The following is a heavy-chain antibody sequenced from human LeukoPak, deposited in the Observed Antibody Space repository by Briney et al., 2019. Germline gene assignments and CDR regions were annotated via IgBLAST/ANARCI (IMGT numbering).Heavy chain of an antibody. CDR1: GGSFSGYY. J-gene: IGHJ5*02. CDR2: INHSGST. V-gene: IGHV4-34*01. Sequence: PSETLSLTRAVYGGSFSGYYWSWIRQPPGKGLEWIGEINHSGSTNYNPSLKSRVTISVDTSKNQFSLKLSSVTAADTAVYYCAKDNWNYRRFDPWGQGTLVTVSS. CDR3: AKDNWNYRRFDP. D-gene: IGHD1-7*01.